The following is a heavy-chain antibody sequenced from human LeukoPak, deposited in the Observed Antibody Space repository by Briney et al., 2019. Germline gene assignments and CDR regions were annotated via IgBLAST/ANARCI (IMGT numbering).Heavy chain of an antibody. CDR3: ARVSRIADSYGMDV. CDR1: GFTFSSYW. D-gene: IGHD6-13*01. V-gene: IGHV3-7*01. Sequence: GGSLRLSCAASGFTFSSYWMSWVRQAPGKGLEWVANIKQDGSEKYYVDSVKGRFTISRDNAKNSLYLQMNSLRAEDTAVYYCARVSRIADSYGMDVWGQGTTVTVSS. J-gene: IGHJ6*02. CDR2: IKQDGSEK.